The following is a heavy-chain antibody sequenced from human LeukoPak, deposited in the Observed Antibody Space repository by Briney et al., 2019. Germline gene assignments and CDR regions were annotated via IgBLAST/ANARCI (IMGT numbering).Heavy chain of an antibody. D-gene: IGHD3-10*01. CDR1: GYTFTSYY. Sequence: ASVKVSCKASGYTFTSYYMHWVRQAPGQGLEWMGIINPSGGSTSYAQKFQGRVTMTRDTSTSTVYMELSSLRSEDTAVYYCARDQVLWFGDPTGAYDYWGQGTLVTVSS. V-gene: IGHV1-46*01. CDR2: INPSGGST. CDR3: ARDQVLWFGDPTGAYDY. J-gene: IGHJ4*02.